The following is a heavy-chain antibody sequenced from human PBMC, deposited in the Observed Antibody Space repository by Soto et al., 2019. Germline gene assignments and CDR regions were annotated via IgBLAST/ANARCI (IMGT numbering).Heavy chain of an antibody. CDR1: GGSISSNKW. CDR3: ARDDHIVVVPTSLGAMDV. V-gene: IGHV4-4*02. CDR2: IYHSGST. J-gene: IGHJ6*02. D-gene: IGHD2-2*01. Sequence: SETLSLTCAVYGGSISSNKWWSWVRQPPGKGLEWIGEIYHSGSTNYNPSLKSRVTISLDKSKNQFSLKLTSVTAADSAVYYCARDDHIVVVPTSLGAMDVWGQGTTVTVPS.